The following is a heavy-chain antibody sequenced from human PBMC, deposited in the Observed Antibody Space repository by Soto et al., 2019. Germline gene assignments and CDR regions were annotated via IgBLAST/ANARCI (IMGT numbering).Heavy chain of an antibody. CDR1: GGTFSSYA. Sequence: QVQLVQSGAEVKKPGSSVKVSCKASGGTFSSYAISWVRQAPGQGLEWMGGIIPIFGTANYAQKFQGRVTITADESTSTAYMELSRLRSEDTAVYYCARERIAVAGTGGAFDIWGQGTMVTVSS. CDR2: IIPIFGTA. D-gene: IGHD6-19*01. CDR3: ARERIAVAGTGGAFDI. J-gene: IGHJ3*02. V-gene: IGHV1-69*01.